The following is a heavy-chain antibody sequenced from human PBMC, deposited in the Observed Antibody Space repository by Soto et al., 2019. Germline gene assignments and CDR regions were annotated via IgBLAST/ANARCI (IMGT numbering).Heavy chain of an antibody. J-gene: IGHJ6*02. CDR2: ISFDGTKK. Sequence: GGSLRLSCAASGFTFSIYALHWVRQAPGKGLEWVAVISFDGTKKYYSDSVKGRFTISRDNLKNTLYLQMNNLRVEDAALYFCAREDDYGYRYINYGLDVWGQGTTVTVSS. CDR1: GFTFSIYA. V-gene: IGHV3-30-3*01. D-gene: IGHD4-17*01. CDR3: AREDDYGYRYINYGLDV.